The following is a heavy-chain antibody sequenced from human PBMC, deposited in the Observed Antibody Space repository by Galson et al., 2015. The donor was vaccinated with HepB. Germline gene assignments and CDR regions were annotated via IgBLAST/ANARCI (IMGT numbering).Heavy chain of an antibody. D-gene: IGHD2-2*01. CDR1: GFSLSNARMG. CDR3: ARIRLYCSSTSCYGPPIFWWFDP. V-gene: IGHV2-26*01. Sequence: PALVKPTQTLTLTCTVSGFSLSNARMGVSWIRQPPGKALEWLAHIFLNDEKSYSTSLKSRLTISKDTSKSQVVLTMTNMDPVDTATYYCARIRLYCSSTSCYGPPIFWWFDPWGQGTLVTVSS. CDR2: IFLNDEK. J-gene: IGHJ5*02.